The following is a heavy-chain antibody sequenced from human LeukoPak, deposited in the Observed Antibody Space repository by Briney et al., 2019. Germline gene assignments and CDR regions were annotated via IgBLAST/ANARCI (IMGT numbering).Heavy chain of an antibody. CDR2: ISTTSSYI. CDR3: ARGQSNFGDNAYLDY. J-gene: IGHJ4*02. Sequence: GGSLRLSCAASGFTFSDYSMNWVRQAPGKGLEWVPSISTTSSYIYYADSLKGRFTISRDNAKNSLYLQMNSLSAEDTAVYFCARGQSNFGDNAYLDYWVQGTLVAVSS. V-gene: IGHV3-21*01. D-gene: IGHD3-16*01. CDR1: GFTFSDYS.